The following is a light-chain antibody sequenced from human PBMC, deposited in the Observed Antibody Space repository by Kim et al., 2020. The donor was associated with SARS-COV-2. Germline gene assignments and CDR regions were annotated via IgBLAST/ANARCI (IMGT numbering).Light chain of an antibody. J-gene: IGKJ1*01. Sequence: EIVLTQSPGTLSLSPGERATLSCRASQSVSSSYLAWYQQKPGQAPRLLIYGASSRATGIPDRFSGSGSGTDFTLTISRLEPEDFAVYYCKQYGSSPPWTFVQGTKLDIK. CDR1: QSVSSSY. CDR2: GAS. CDR3: KQYGSSPPWT. V-gene: IGKV3-20*01.